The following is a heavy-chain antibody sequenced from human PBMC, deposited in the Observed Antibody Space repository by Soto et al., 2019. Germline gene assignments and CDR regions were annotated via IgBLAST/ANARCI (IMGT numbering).Heavy chain of an antibody. CDR2: IIPIFGTA. D-gene: IGHD3-16*02. CDR1: GGTFSSYA. J-gene: IGHJ2*01. CDR3: ARSRRLGELSPTRRWWYFDL. V-gene: IGHV1-69*06. Sequence: QVQLVQSGAEVKKPGSSVKVSCKASGGTFSSYAISWVRQAPGQGLEWMGGIIPIFGTANYAQKFQGRVTITADKSTSTAYMELSSLRSEDTAVYYCARSRRLGELSPTRRWWYFDLWGRGTLVTVSS.